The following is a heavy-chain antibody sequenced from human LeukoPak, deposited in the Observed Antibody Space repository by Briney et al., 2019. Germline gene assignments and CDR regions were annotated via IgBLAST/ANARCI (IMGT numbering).Heavy chain of an antibody. V-gene: IGHV4-39*07. Sequence: SETLSLTCIVSGGSISTSAYYWGWIRQPPGEGLQWIGSIYYSGNTYYNPSLKSRVTISVDTSKNQFSLKLSSVTAADTAVYYCARGQNYYDSSGLFDYWGQGTLVTVSS. D-gene: IGHD3-22*01. CDR1: GGSISTSAYY. CDR3: ARGQNYYDSSGLFDY. CDR2: IYYSGNT. J-gene: IGHJ4*02.